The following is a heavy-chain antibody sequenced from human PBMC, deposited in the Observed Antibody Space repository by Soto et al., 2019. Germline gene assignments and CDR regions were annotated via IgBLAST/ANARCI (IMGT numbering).Heavy chain of an antibody. Sequence: GGSLRLSCAASGFTFSSYAMSWVRQAPGKGLEWVSAISGSGGRTYYADSVKGRFTISRDNSKNTLYLQMNSLRAEDTAVYYCAKFPQAMVNDGLDYWGQGTLVTVSS. D-gene: IGHD5-18*01. CDR2: ISGSGGRT. V-gene: IGHV3-23*01. CDR3: AKFPQAMVNDGLDY. J-gene: IGHJ4*02. CDR1: GFTFSSYA.